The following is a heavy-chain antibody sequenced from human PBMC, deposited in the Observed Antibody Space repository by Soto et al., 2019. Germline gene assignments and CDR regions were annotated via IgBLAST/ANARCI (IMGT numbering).Heavy chain of an antibody. CDR3: ARHLVTIDGYNYYFDY. CDR1: GGSISSSSYY. D-gene: IGHD5-12*01. V-gene: IGHV4-39*01. CDR2: IYYSGST. Sequence: SETLSLTCTVSGGSISSSSYYWGWIRQPPGKGLEWIGSIYYSGSTYYNPSLKSRVTISVDTSKNQFSLKLSSVTAADTAVYYCARHLVTIDGYNYYFDYWGQGTLVTVSS. J-gene: IGHJ4*02.